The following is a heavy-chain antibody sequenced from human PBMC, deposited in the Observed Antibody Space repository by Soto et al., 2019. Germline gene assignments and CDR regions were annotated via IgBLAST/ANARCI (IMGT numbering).Heavy chain of an antibody. CDR2: IIPIIGII. CDR1: GGTFGTYT. Sequence: SVKVSCKASGGTFGTYTITWVRQAPGQGLEWMGRIIPIIGIINYAQKFQGRVTISADKFTGTAYMELTGLRSDDTAVYYCAGDPDSHYNDSHASSYPWGQGTLVTVSS. CDR3: AGDPDSHYNDSHASSYP. V-gene: IGHV1-69*04. D-gene: IGHD4-4*01. J-gene: IGHJ1*01.